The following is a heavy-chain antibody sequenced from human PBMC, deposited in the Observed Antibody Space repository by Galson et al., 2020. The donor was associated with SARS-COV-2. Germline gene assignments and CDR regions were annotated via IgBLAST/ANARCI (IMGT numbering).Heavy chain of an antibody. D-gene: IGHD6-19*01. CDR3: GGGSGWLCDY. CDR2: INKDGSLD. J-gene: IGHJ4*02. V-gene: IGHV3-7*04. Sequence: GGSLRLSCAASGFTSSNPWMSWVRRAPGKGLEFVANINKDGSLDTYMDSVKGRFTISRGNAENSVYLQMNNLRLEDTAIYYCGGGSGWLCDYWGQGIQVTVSS. CDR1: GFTSSNPW.